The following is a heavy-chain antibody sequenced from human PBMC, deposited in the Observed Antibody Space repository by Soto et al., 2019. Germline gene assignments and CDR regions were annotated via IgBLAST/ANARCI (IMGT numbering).Heavy chain of an antibody. CDR1: GGTFSSYT. V-gene: IGHV1-69*08. J-gene: IGHJ4*02. CDR3: ARDSLSLAPDY. D-gene: IGHD3-16*02. CDR2: IIPILGIA. Sequence: QVQLVQSGAEVKKPGSSVKVSCKASGGTFSSYTISWVRQAPGQGLEWMGRIIPILGIANYAQKFQGRVTITADKSTSTAYIELSSLRSEDTAVYYCARDSLSLAPDYWGQGTLVTVSS.